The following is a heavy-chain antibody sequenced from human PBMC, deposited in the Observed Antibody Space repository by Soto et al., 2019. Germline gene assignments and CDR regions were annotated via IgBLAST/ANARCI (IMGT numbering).Heavy chain of an antibody. V-gene: IGHV1-3*01. J-gene: IGHJ4*02. CDR3: ARRSGKILKFYVLVPGYSAPAFDY. CDR2: INAGNGFT. D-gene: IGHD3-9*01. Sequence: QVQLVQSGAEVKKPGASVKVSCQASGYTFTTSTMHWVRQAPGQRLEWMGWINAGNGFTKYSQKFQGRVTITRDTSSSTDYMELSSLTSEDTAVFYSARRSGKILKFYVLVPGYSAPAFDYWGQGTLVTVAS. CDR1: GYTFTTST.